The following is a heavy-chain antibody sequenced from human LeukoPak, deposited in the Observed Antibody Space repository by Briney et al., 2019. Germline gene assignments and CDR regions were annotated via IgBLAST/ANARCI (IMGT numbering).Heavy chain of an antibody. CDR2: IYHSGST. J-gene: IGHJ3*02. D-gene: IGHD2-2*01. Sequence: SETLSLTCAVSGGSISSSNWWSWVRQPPGKGLEWIGEIYHSGSTNYNPSLKSRVTISVDKSKNQFSLKLSSVTAADTAVYYCARIVVVPAAPSAGAFDIWGQGTMVTVSS. CDR3: ARIVVVPAAPSAGAFDI. V-gene: IGHV4-4*02. CDR1: GGSISSSNW.